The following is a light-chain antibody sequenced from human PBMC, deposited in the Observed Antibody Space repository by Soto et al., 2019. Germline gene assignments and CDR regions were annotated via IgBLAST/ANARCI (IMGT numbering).Light chain of an antibody. Sequence: QSVLTQTPSVSGAPGQTITMSCTGSSSNIGAGYDVHWYQQLPGAAPRLLIYADNNRPSWVPDRFSASNSGTSASLAITGLQGEDEAVYYCQSYDTRLSGVIFGAGTKLPV. J-gene: IGLJ2*01. CDR2: ADN. CDR1: SSNIGAGYD. CDR3: QSYDTRLSGVI. V-gene: IGLV1-40*01.